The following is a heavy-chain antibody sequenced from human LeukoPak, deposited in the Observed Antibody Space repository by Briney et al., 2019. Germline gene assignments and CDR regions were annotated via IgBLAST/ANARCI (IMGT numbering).Heavy chain of an antibody. D-gene: IGHD3-10*01. CDR3: ARETMAGFVDY. J-gene: IGHJ4*02. V-gene: IGHV6-1*01. Sequence: SQTLSLTCGISGDSVSSGSASWTWIRQSPSRGFEWLGRTYYRSEWYNDCAVSLKSRILIYPDTSKNQFSLHLNSVTPEDTALYFCARETMAGFVDYWGQGTMVTVSS. CDR2: TYYRSEWYN. CDR1: GDSVSSGSAS.